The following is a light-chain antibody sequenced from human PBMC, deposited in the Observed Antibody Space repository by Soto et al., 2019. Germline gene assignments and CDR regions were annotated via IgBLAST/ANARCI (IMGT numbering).Light chain of an antibody. CDR3: QQYGSSPVT. CDR1: QSVSSSY. CDR2: GAS. V-gene: IGKV3-20*01. Sequence: DIVLTKSPGTLSLSPGERATLSCRASQSVSSSYLAWYQQKPGQAPRLLIYGASSRATGIPDRFSGSGSGTDFTLTISRLQPEDVAVYYCQQYGSSPVTFGQGTRLENK. J-gene: IGKJ5*01.